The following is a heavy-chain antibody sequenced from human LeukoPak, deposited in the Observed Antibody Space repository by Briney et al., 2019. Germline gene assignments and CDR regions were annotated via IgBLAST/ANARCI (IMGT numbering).Heavy chain of an antibody. CDR3: AKGGQWLVRVVAFDI. Sequence: PGRSLRLSCVASGFTFDDYAMHWVRQAPGKGLEWVSGISWNSGSIGYADSVKGRFTISRDNAKNSLYLQMNSLRAEDTALYYCAKGGQWLVRVVAFDIWGQGTMVTVSS. D-gene: IGHD6-19*01. V-gene: IGHV3-9*01. CDR1: GFTFDDYA. J-gene: IGHJ3*02. CDR2: ISWNSGSI.